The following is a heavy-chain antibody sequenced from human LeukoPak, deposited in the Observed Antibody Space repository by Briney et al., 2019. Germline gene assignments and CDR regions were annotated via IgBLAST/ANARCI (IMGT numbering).Heavy chain of an antibody. CDR1: GGSFSGYY. J-gene: IGHJ2*01. V-gene: IGHV4-34*01. CDR3: ARRASVGPPSVFPISRYNWNYGANWYFDL. Sequence: SETLSLTCAVYGGSFSGYYWSWIRQPPGKGLEWIGEINHSGSTNYNPSLKSRVTISVDTSKNQFSLKLSSVTAADTAVYYCARRASVGPPSVFPISRYNWNYGANWYFDLWGRGTLVTVSS. CDR2: INHSGST. D-gene: IGHD1-7*01.